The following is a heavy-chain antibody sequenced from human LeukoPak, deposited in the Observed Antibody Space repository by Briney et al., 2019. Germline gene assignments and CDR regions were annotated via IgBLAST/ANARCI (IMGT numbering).Heavy chain of an antibody. CDR2: INHSGST. Sequence: SETLSLTCAVYGGSFSGYCWSWIRQPPGKGLEWIGEINHSGSTNYNPSLKSRVTISVDTSKNQFSLKLSSVTAADTAVYYCARLEGSYWYFDLWGRGTLVTVSS. CDR3: ARLEGSYWYFDL. CDR1: GGSFSGYC. V-gene: IGHV4-34*01. D-gene: IGHD1-26*01. J-gene: IGHJ2*01.